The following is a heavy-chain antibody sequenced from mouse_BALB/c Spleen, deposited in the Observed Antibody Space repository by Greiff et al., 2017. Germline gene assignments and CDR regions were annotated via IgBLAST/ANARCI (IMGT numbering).Heavy chain of an antibody. CDR2: IDPENGDT. J-gene: IGHJ4*01. CDR3: KIYYGSSYAMDY. CDR1: GFNIKDYY. Sequence: EVQLQQSGAELVRSGASVKLSCTASGFNIKDYYMHWVKQRPEQGLEWIGWIDPENGDTEYAPKFQGKATMTADTSSNTAYLQLSSLTSEDTAVYYCKIYYGSSYAMDYWGQGTSVTGSS. V-gene: IGHV14-4*02. D-gene: IGHD1-1*01.